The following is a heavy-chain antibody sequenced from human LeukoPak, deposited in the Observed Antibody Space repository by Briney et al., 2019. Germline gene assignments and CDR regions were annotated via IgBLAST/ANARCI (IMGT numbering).Heavy chain of an antibody. CDR3: ARDLAGYCSGGTCYAALWY. CDR2: INPNSGGT. D-gene: IGHD2-15*01. CDR1: GYTFTGYY. J-gene: IGHJ4*02. V-gene: IGHV1-2*02. Sequence: ASVKVSCKASGYTFTGYYMHWVRQAPGQGLEWVGWINPNSGGTNSAQKFQGRVTMTRDTSISTAYMELSRLRSDDTAVYYCARDLAGYCSGGTCYAALWYWGQGTLVTVPS.